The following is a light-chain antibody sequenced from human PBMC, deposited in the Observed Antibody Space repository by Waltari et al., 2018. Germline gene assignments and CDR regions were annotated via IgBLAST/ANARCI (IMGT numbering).Light chain of an antibody. Sequence: IVLTQSPATLSLSPGERATLSCRASQSVSSSLAWYQQKPGQAPRLLIYDASNRVTGIPARFSGSGSGTDFTLTISSLEPEDFAVYYCHQRGNWPLTFGGGTKVEIK. CDR2: DAS. V-gene: IGKV3-11*01. J-gene: IGKJ4*01. CDR3: HQRGNWPLT. CDR1: QSVSSS.